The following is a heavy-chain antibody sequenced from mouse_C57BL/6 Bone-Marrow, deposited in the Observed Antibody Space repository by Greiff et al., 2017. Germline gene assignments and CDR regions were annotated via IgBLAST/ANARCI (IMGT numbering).Heavy chain of an antibody. CDR3: ARSDYGNPYAMDY. Sequence: QVQLQQSGAELARPGASVKLSCKASGYTFTSYGISWVKQRTGQGLEWIGEIYPRSGNTYYNEKFKGKATLTADKSSSTAYMELRSLTSEYSAVYFCARSDYGNPYAMDYWGQGTSVTVSS. CDR2: IYPRSGNT. CDR1: GYTFTSYG. D-gene: IGHD2-1*01. J-gene: IGHJ4*01. V-gene: IGHV1-81*01.